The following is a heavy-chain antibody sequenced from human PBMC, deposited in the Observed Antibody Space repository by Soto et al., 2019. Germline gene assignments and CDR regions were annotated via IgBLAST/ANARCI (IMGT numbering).Heavy chain of an antibody. CDR3: ARGPYCSSTSCSGAVLGAFDI. D-gene: IGHD2-2*01. CDR1: GFPFSSCA. V-gene: IGHV3-30-3*01. Sequence: QVQLVESGGGVVQPGRSLRLSCAASGFPFSSCAMYWVRQAPGKGLEWVAVVSYGGSNKYYADSVKGRFTISRDNSKNTLYLQRNSQGTADTDVYYCARGPYCSSTSCSGAVLGAFDIWGKGTMVTVSS. J-gene: IGHJ3*02. CDR2: VSYGGSNK.